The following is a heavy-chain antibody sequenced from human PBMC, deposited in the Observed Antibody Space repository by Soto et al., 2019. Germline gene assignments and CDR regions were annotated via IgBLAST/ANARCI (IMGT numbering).Heavy chain of an antibody. CDR1: GFTFSSYG. V-gene: IGHV3-30*18. Sequence: GGSLRLSCAASGFTFSSYGMHWVRQAPGKGLEWVAVISYDGSNKYYADSVKGRFTISRDNSKNTLYLQMNSLRAEDTAVYYCAKGIAAAGDYWGQGTLVTVSS. CDR2: ISYDGSNK. J-gene: IGHJ4*02. D-gene: IGHD6-13*01. CDR3: AKGIAAAGDY.